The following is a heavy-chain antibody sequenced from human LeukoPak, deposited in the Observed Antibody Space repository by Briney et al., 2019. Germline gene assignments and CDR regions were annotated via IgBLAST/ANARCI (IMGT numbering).Heavy chain of an antibody. J-gene: IGHJ4*02. V-gene: IGHV4-59*01. D-gene: IGHD2-21*01. CDR1: GGSISSYY. Sequence: SETLSLTCTVSGGSISSYYWSWIRQPPGKGLEWIGYIYYSGSTNYNPSLKSRVTISVDTSKNQFSLKLSSVTAADTSVYYCARAGGDQFDYWGQGTLVTVSS. CDR2: IYYSGST. CDR3: ARAGGDQFDY.